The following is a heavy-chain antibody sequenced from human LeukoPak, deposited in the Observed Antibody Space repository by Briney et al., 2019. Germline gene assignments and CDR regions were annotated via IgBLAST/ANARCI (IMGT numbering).Heavy chain of an antibody. D-gene: IGHD3-22*01. J-gene: IGHJ3*02. CDR2: IYYSGST. V-gene: IGHV4-59*01. CDR1: GGSISSYY. CDR3: ARGVYYDSSGYYLGSYDAFDI. Sequence: PSETLSLTCTVSGGSISSYYWSWIRQPPGKGLEWIGYIYYSGSTNYNPSLKSRVTISVDTSKNQFSLKLSSVTAADTAVYYCARGVYYDSSGYYLGSYDAFDIWGQGTMVTVSS.